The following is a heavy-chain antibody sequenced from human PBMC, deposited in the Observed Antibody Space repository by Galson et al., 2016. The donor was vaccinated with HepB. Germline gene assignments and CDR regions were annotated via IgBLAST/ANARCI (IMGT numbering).Heavy chain of an antibody. Sequence: SLRLSCAGSGFRFSSYAMHWVRQAPGKGLEWVAVISYDGTNKFHVDSVKGQLTISRDNSKNTLYLQMNSLRPEDTAVYYCVRDGAPYGDYVGWFDSWGQGSLVTVSS. CDR3: VRDGAPYGDYVGWFDS. CDR2: ISYDGTNK. J-gene: IGHJ5*01. V-gene: IGHV3-30*04. CDR1: GFRFSSYA. D-gene: IGHD4-17*01.